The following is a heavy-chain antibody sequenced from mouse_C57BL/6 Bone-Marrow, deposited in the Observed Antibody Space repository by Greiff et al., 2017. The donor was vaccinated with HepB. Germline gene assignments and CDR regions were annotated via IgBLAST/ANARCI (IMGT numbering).Heavy chain of an antibody. CDR1: GFTFSSYA. D-gene: IGHD1-1*01. CDR2: ISDGGSYT. Sequence: EVQLQESGGGLVKPGGSLKLSCAASGFTFSSYAMSWVRQTPEKRLEWVATISDGGSYTYYPDNVKGRFTISRDNAKNNLYLQMSHLKSEDTAMYYCARVTITTVVAEDYWGQGTSVTVSS. J-gene: IGHJ4*01. CDR3: ARVTITTVVAEDY. V-gene: IGHV5-4*01.